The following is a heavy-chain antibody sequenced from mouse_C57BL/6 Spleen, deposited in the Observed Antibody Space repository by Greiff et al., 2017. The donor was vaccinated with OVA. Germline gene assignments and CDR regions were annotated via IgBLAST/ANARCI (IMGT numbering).Heavy chain of an antibody. D-gene: IGHD2-4*01. CDR3: AREGVYYDFYAMDY. CDR2: ISYDGSN. V-gene: IGHV3-6*01. CDR1: GYSITSGYY. J-gene: IGHJ4*01. Sequence: EVHLVESGPGLVKPSQSLSLTCSVTGYSITSGYYWNWIRQFPGNKLEWMGYISYDGSNNYNPSLKNRISITRDTSKNQFFLKLNSVTTEDTATYYCAREGVYYDFYAMDYWGQGTSVTVSS.